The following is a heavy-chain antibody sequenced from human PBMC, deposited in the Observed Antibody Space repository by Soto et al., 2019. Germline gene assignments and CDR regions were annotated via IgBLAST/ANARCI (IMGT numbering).Heavy chain of an antibody. V-gene: IGHV1-69*12. D-gene: IGHD4-4*01. J-gene: IGHJ6*02. CDR2: IIPLFRTP. Sequence: QVQLVQSGAEMKEPGSSVKVSCKTSGGTFSSSAISWLRQAPGQGLEWMGGIIPLFRTPDYAQKFQGRVTTAADESTSTAYMEQSSLISEDAAVSYCARDNDRLQLGGNYYYILDVWGQGTTITVSS. CDR1: GGTFSSSA. CDR3: ARDNDRLQLGGNYYYILDV.